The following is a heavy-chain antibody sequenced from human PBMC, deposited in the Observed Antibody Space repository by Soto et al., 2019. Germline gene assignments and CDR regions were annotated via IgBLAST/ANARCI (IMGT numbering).Heavy chain of an antibody. CDR3: ARAKGNSGAFDI. Sequence: PGGSLRLSCAASGFTFSTYWMHWVRQAPGKGLVWVSRTISDGSTANYADSVKGRFTISRDNAKNTLYLQMNSLRAEDTAVYYCARAKGNSGAFDIWGQGTMVT. D-gene: IGHD4-4*01. CDR2: TISDGSTA. CDR1: GFTFSTYW. J-gene: IGHJ3*02. V-gene: IGHV3-74*01.